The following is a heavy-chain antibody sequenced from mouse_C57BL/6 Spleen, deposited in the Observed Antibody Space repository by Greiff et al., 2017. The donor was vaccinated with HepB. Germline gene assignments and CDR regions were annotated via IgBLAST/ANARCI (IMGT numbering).Heavy chain of an antibody. CDR2: INPSTGGT. V-gene: IGHV1-42*01. CDR3: ARYYGSSHWYFEV. J-gene: IGHJ1*03. Sequence: EVQGVDSGPELVKPGASVKISCKASGYSFTGYYMNWVKQSPEKSLEWIGEINPSTGGTTYNQKFKAKATLTVDKSSSTAYMQLKSLTSEDSAVYYCARYYGSSHWYFEVWGTGTTVTVSS. CDR1: GYSFTGYY. D-gene: IGHD1-1*01.